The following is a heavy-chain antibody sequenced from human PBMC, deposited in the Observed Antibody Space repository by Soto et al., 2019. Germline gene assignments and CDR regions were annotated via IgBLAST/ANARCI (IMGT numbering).Heavy chain of an antibody. CDR3: ARVSQVPSFDY. J-gene: IGHJ4*02. V-gene: IGHV4-59*01. CDR2: IYYSGST. CDR1: GGSISSYY. Sequence: PSETLSLTCTVSGGSISSYYWSWIRQPPGKGLEWIGYIYYSGSTNYNPSLKSRVTISVDTSKNQFSLKLSSVTAADTAVYYCARVSQVPSFDYWGQGTLVTVSS.